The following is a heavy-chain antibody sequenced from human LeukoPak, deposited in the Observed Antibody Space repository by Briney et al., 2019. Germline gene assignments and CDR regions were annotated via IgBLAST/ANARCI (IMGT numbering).Heavy chain of an antibody. CDR1: GYTFTSYG. CDR3: AKPSLTYYYDSSGYSPFDY. Sequence: ASVKVSCKASGYTFTSYGISWVRQAPGQGLEWMGWISAYNGNTNYAQKLQGRVTMTTDTSTSTAYMELRSLRSDDTAVYYCAKPSLTYYYDSSGYSPFDYWGQGTLVTVSS. D-gene: IGHD3-22*01. CDR2: ISAYNGNT. V-gene: IGHV1-18*01. J-gene: IGHJ4*02.